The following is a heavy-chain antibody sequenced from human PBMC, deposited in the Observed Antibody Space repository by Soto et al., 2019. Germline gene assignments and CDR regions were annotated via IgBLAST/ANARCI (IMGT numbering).Heavy chain of an antibody. D-gene: IGHD6-19*01. CDR1: GFNVCNNY. V-gene: IGHV3-53*01. J-gene: IGHJ6*02. CDR2: IYSGGST. Sequence: PGGSLRLSCAASGFNVCNNYMSWVRQAPGKGLEWVSIIYSGGSTYYADSVKGRFTISRDSSKNTLYLQMNSLRAEDTAVYYCARDGIAVPGYYYGMDVWGQGTTVTVSS. CDR3: ARDGIAVPGYYYGMDV.